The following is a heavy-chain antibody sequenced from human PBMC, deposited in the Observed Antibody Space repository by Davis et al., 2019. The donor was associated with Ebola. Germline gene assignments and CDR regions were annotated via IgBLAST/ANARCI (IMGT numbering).Heavy chain of an antibody. V-gene: IGHV3-23*01. CDR1: GFTFSSYA. J-gene: IGHJ4*02. D-gene: IGHD1-26*01. CDR2: ISGSGGST. Sequence: GESLKISCAASGFTFSSYAMSWVRQAPGKGLEWVSAISGSGGSTYYADSVKGRFTISRDNSKNTLYLQMNSLRAEDTAVYYCAKPLVGATVYYFDYWGQGTLVTVSS. CDR3: AKPLVGATVYYFDY.